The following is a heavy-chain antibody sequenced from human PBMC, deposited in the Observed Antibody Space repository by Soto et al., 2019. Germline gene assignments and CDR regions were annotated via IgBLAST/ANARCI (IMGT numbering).Heavy chain of an antibody. V-gene: IGHV3-23*01. CDR1: GFTFSSYA. CDR2: ISGSGGST. D-gene: IGHD2-2*03. J-gene: IGHJ4*02. Sequence: EVQLLESGGGLVQPGGSLRLSCAASGFTFSSYAMSWVRQAPGKGLEWVSAISGSGGSTYYADSVKGRFTISRDNSKNTLYLQMNSLRAEDTAVYYCAKVFAYVDIVVVPAALAGFDYWGQGTLVTVSS. CDR3: AKVFAYVDIVVVPAALAGFDY.